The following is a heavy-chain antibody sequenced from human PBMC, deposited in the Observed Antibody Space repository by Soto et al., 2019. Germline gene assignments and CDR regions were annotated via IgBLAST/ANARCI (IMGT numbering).Heavy chain of an antibody. CDR1: GGPLSSYS. Sequence: APMKVSRKASGGPLSSYSINWGGQGPGQGLEWMGWISAYNGNTNYAQKLQGRVTMTTDTSTSTAYMELRSLRSDDTAVYYCARDFLDYDSSGYYYDPWGQGTLVTVSS. J-gene: IGHJ5*02. V-gene: IGHV1-18*01. CDR3: ARDFLDYDSSGYYYDP. D-gene: IGHD3-22*01. CDR2: ISAYNGNT.